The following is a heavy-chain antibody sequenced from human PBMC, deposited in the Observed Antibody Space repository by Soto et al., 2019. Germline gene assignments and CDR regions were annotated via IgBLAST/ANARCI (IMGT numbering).Heavy chain of an antibody. CDR3: VKTPRYWIAAAAEVRWFDP. Sequence: GGSLRLSCAASGFTFSSYAMSWVRQAPGKGLEWVSAISGSGGNTYYADSVKGRRTISRDNFKNTLYLQLNSLSAEDTAVYYCVKTPRYWIAAAAEVRWFDPWGQGTLVTVSS. J-gene: IGHJ5*02. V-gene: IGHV3-23*01. CDR1: GFTFSSYA. D-gene: IGHD6-13*01. CDR2: ISGSGGNT.